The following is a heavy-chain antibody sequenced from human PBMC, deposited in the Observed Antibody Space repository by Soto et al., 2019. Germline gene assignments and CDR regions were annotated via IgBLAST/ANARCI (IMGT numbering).Heavy chain of an antibody. V-gene: IGHV6-1*01. J-gene: IGHJ4*02. CDR1: GDSVSSNSAA. CDR3: AGSGYSSGWYRRGDY. D-gene: IGHD6-19*01. CDR2: TYYRSKWYN. Sequence: SQTLSLTCAISGDSVSSNSAAWNWIRQSPSRGLEWLGRTYYRSKWYNDYAVSVKSGITINPDTSKNQFSLQLNSVTAEDTAVYYCAGSGYSSGWYRRGDYWGQGTLVTVSS.